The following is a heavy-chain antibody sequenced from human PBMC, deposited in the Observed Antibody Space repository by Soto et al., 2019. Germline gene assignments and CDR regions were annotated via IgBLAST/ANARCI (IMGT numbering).Heavy chain of an antibody. CDR3: ARVGPNCSGGSCCSVNYYYYYYMDV. D-gene: IGHD2-15*01. CDR2: INHSGST. V-gene: IGHV4-34*01. Sequence: QVQLQQWGAGLLKPSETLSLTCAVYGGSFSGYYWSWIRQPPGKGLEWIGEINHSGSTNYNPTLKSRVTISVGTSKNQFSLKLSSVNAADTAVYYCARVGPNCSGGSCCSVNYYYYYYMDVWGKGTTVTVSS. J-gene: IGHJ6*03. CDR1: GGSFSGYY.